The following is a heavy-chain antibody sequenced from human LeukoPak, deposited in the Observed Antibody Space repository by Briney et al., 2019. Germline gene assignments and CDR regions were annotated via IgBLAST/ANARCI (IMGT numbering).Heavy chain of an antibody. Sequence: GGSLRLSCAASGFTFSSYAMHWVRQAPGKGLEWVAVISYDGSNKYYADSVKGRFTISRDNSKNTLYLQMNSLRAEDTAVYYCARDKHYYGSGSYGNSWFDPWGQGTLVTVSS. CDR3: ARDKHYYGSGSYGNSWFDP. CDR1: GFTFSSYA. D-gene: IGHD3-10*01. CDR2: ISYDGSNK. J-gene: IGHJ5*02. V-gene: IGHV3-30-3*01.